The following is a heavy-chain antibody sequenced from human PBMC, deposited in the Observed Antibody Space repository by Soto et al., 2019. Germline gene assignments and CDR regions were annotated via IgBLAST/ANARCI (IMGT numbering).Heavy chain of an antibody. Sequence: QVQLVQSGAEVKKPGASVKVSCKASGYTFTSYAMHWVRQAPGQRLEWMGWINAGNGNTKYSQKFQDRVTITRDTSASTAYMELSSLRSEDTAVYYCARESDIVVVPAAENYFDYWGQGTLFTVSS. D-gene: IGHD2-2*01. CDR1: GYTFTSYA. CDR2: INAGNGNT. V-gene: IGHV1-3*01. J-gene: IGHJ4*02. CDR3: ARESDIVVVPAAENYFDY.